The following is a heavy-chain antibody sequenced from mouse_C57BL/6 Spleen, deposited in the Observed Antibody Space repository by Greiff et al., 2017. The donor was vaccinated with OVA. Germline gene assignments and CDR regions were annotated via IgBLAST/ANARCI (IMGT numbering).Heavy chain of an antibody. V-gene: IGHV1-72*01. D-gene: IGHD2-5*01. Sequence: QVQLQQPGAELVKPGASVKLSCKASGYTFTSYWMHWVKQRPGRGLEWIGRIDPNSGGTKYNEKFKSKATLTVDKPSSTAYMQRSSLTSEDSAVYYCARSYYSNYEGAWFAYWGQGTLVTVSA. CDR1: GYTFTSYW. CDR2: IDPNSGGT. CDR3: ARSYYSNYEGAWFAY. J-gene: IGHJ3*01.